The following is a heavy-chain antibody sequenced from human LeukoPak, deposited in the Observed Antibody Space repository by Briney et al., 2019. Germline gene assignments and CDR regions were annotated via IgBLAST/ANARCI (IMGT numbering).Heavy chain of an antibody. CDR3: ATDGSSGYFEY. CDR1: GLTFRSYG. Sequence: PGGSLRLSCAASGLTFRSYGMHWVRQAPGKGLEWVAVIWNDGSNKYYADSVKRRFTISRDNSKNTLYLQMNSLRAEDTAVYYCATDGSSGYFEYWGQGTLVTVSS. CDR2: IWNDGSNK. J-gene: IGHJ4*02. V-gene: IGHV3-33*01. D-gene: IGHD3-22*01.